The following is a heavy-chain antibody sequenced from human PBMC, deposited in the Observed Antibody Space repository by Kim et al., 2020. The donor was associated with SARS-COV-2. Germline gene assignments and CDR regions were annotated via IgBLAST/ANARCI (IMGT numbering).Heavy chain of an antibody. Sequence: GESLKISCKGSGYTFNNYWIAWVRQMPGKGLEWMGIIYPGDSDTTYSPSFQGQVTLSTDRSTNTAYLQWRSLKASDTAIYYCARQGSRIARLFDHWGRGTLVTVSS. V-gene: IGHV5-51*01. CDR2: IYPGDSDT. D-gene: IGHD6-6*01. CDR3: ARQGSRIARLFDH. J-gene: IGHJ4*02. CDR1: GYTFNNYW.